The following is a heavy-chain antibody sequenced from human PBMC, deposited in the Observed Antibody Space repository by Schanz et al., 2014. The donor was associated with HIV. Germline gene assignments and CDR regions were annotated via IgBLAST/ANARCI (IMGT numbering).Heavy chain of an antibody. V-gene: IGHV3-33*01. CDR2: IWYDGSYK. Sequence: VQLVESGGGVVQPGRSLRLSCAASGFTFSNFAMHWVRQAPGKGLEWAAVIWYDGSYKYYADSVKGRFTISRDNSKNTLYLQMNSLRAEDTAVYYCARGSGPYYYYYGMDVWGQGTTVTVSS. D-gene: IGHD3-10*01. CDR1: GFTFSNFA. J-gene: IGHJ6*02. CDR3: ARGSGPYYYYYGMDV.